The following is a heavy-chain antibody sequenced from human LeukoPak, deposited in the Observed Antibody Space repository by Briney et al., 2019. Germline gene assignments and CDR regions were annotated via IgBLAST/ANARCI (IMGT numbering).Heavy chain of an antibody. CDR3: ARDALGYCSSTSCPPKAGWFDP. Sequence: ASVKVSCKASGYTFTSYAISWVRQAPGQGLEWMGGIIPIFGTANYAQKFQGRVTITADESTSTAYMELSSLRSEDTAVYYCARDALGYCSSTSCPPKAGWFDPWGQGTLVTVSS. CDR1: GYTFTSYA. V-gene: IGHV1-69*13. CDR2: IIPIFGTA. D-gene: IGHD2-2*01. J-gene: IGHJ5*02.